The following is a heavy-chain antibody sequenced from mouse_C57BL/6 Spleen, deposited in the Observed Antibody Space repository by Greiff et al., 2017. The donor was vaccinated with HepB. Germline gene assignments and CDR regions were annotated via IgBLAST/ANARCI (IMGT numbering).Heavy chain of an antibody. CDR2: INPGSGGT. J-gene: IGHJ3*01. D-gene: IGHD2-4*01. CDR3: ARRDYGDPWFAY. V-gene: IGHV1-54*01. Sequence: QVQLQQSGAELVRPGTSVKVSCKASGYAFTNYLIEWVKQRPGQGLEWIGVINPGSGGTNYNEKFKGKATLTADKSSSTAYMQLSSLTSEDSAVYFCARRDYGDPWFAYWGQGTLVTVSA. CDR1: GYAFTNYL.